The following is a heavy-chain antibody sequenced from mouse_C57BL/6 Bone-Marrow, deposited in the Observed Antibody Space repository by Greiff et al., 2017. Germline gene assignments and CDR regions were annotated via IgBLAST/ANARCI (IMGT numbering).Heavy chain of an antibody. CDR2: FYPGSGSI. CDR1: GYTFTEYP. V-gene: IGHV1-62-2*01. CDR3: ARHEEGRNYFDY. Sequence: QVHVKQSGAELVKPGASVKLSCKASGYTFTEYPIHWVKQRSGQGLEWIGWFYPGSGSIKYNEKFKDKATLTADKSSSTVYMELSRLTSEDSAVYFCARHEEGRNYFDYWGQGTTLTVSS. J-gene: IGHJ2*01.